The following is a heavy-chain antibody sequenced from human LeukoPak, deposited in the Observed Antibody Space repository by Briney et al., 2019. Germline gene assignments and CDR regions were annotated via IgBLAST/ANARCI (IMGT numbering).Heavy chain of an antibody. CDR1: GFTFSSYG. J-gene: IGHJ4*02. Sequence: GGSLRLSCAASGFTFSSYGMHWVRQAPGKGLGWVAFIRYDGSNKYYADSVKGRFTISRDNSKNTLYLQMNSLRAEDTAVYYCAKDQAFVVPIVVVTAIDYWGQGTLVTVSS. D-gene: IGHD2-21*02. V-gene: IGHV3-30*02. CDR3: AKDQAFVVPIVVVTAIDY. CDR2: IRYDGSNK.